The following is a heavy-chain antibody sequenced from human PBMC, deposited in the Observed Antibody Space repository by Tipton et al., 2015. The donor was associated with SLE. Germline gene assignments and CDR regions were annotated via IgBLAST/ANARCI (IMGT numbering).Heavy chain of an antibody. Sequence: TLSLTCNVSGDSISPYYWSWIRQPPGKGLEWIAYVYYSGITKYNPSLKSRVTISVDTSKNQFSLKLSSVTAADTAVYYCARAILTGYYFFDYWGQGTLVTVSS. J-gene: IGHJ4*02. D-gene: IGHD3-9*01. V-gene: IGHV4-59*01. CDR3: ARAILTGYYFFDY. CDR2: VYYSGIT. CDR1: GDSISPYY.